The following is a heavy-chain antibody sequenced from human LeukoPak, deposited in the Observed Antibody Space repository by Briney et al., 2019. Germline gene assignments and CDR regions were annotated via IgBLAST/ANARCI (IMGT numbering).Heavy chain of an antibody. V-gene: IGHV4-59*01. CDR3: ASRGDYGGNFFDY. Sequence: SETLSLTCTVSGGSLSSYYWSWIRQPPGKGLEWIGYIYYSGSTNYNPSLKSRVTISVDTSKNQFSLKLSSVTAADTAVYYCASRGDYGGNFFDYWGQGTLVTVSS. CDR2: IYYSGST. CDR1: GGSLSSYY. D-gene: IGHD4-23*01. J-gene: IGHJ4*02.